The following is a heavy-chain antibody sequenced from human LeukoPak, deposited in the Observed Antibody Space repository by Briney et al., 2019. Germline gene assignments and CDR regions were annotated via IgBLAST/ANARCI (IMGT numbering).Heavy chain of an antibody. Sequence: ASVKVSCKASGYTFTGYYMHWVRQAPGQGLEWMGWINPNSGGTNYAQKFQGRVTMTRDTSISTAYMELSRLRSDDTAVYYCARDFHSLRYYGSGGYYYYYMDVWGKGTTVTVSS. CDR2: INPNSGGT. D-gene: IGHD3-10*01. CDR3: ARDFHSLRYYGSGGYYYYYMDV. V-gene: IGHV1-2*02. CDR1: GYTFTGYY. J-gene: IGHJ6*03.